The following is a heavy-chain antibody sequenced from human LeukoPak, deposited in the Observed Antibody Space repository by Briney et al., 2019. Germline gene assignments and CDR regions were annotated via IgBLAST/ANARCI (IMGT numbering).Heavy chain of an antibody. CDR3: ARDSSHGDYVSWFDP. CDR1: GGSISSYY. V-gene: IGHV4-4*07. Sequence: SETLSLTCTVSGGSISSYYWSWIRQPAGEGLEWIGRIYTSGSTNYNPSLKSRVTMSVDTSKNQFSLKLSSVTAADTAVYYCARDSSHGDYVSWFDPWGQGTLVTVSS. CDR2: IYTSGST. D-gene: IGHD4-17*01. J-gene: IGHJ5*02.